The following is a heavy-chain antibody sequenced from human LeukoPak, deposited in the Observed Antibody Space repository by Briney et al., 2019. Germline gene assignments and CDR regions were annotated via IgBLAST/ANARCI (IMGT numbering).Heavy chain of an antibody. CDR3: ARDGYGGLNIPDY. CDR1: GFTFSSYG. V-gene: IGHV3-21*01. Sequence: GGSLRLSCAASGFTFSSYGMHWVRQAPGKGLEWVSSISSSSSYIYYADSVKGRFTISRDNAKNSLYLQMNSLRAEDTAVYYCARDGYGGLNIPDYWGQGTLVTVSS. CDR2: ISSSSSYI. D-gene: IGHD4-23*01. J-gene: IGHJ4*02.